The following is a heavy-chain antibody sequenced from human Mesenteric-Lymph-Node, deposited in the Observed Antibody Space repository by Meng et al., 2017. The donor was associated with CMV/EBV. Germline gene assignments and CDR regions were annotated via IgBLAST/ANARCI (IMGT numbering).Heavy chain of an antibody. J-gene: IGHJ4*02. CDR1: GFTFSSNS. V-gene: IGHV3-48*04. CDR3: VSRSYFDY. Sequence: GESLEISCAASGFTFSSNSMHWVRQAPGKGLEWVSYISSGSSTIYYADSVKGRFTISRDNAKSSLYLQMNSLRAEDTAVYYCVSRSYFDYWGQGTLVTVSS. CDR2: ISSGSSTI.